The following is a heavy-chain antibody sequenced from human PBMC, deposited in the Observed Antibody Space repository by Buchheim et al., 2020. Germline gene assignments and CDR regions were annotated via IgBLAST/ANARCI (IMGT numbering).Heavy chain of an antibody. J-gene: IGHJ4*02. CDR2: INHSGST. CDR3: ARGWGYCSSTSCYYDY. V-gene: IGHV4-34*01. CDR1: GGSFSGYY. D-gene: IGHD2-2*01. Sequence: QVQLQQWGAGLLKPSETLSLTCAVYGGSFSGYYWSWIRQPPGKGLEWIGEINHSGSTNYNPSLKSRVTISVDTSKNQFSLNLSSVTAADTAVYYCARGWGYCSSTSCYYDYWGQGTL.